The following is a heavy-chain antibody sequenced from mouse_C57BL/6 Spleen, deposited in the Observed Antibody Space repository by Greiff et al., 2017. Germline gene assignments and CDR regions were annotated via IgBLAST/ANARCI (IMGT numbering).Heavy chain of an antibody. CDR2: ISDGGSYT. Sequence: EVHLVESGGGLVKPGGSLKLSCAASGFTFSSYAMSWVRQTPEKRLEWVATISDGGSYTYYPDNVKGRFTIARDNATNNLYLQRSHLKSEDTAMCYCAGGYYGYYAMDYWGQGTSVTAAS. CDR1: GFTFSSYA. J-gene: IGHJ4*01. V-gene: IGHV5-4*01. CDR3: AGGYYGYYAMDY. D-gene: IGHD2-1*01.